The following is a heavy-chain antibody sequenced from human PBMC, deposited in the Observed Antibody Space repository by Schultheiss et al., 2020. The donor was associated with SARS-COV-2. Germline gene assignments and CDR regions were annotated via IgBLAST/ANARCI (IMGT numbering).Heavy chain of an antibody. V-gene: IGHV1-2*04. CDR3: ARDHKMITFGGVIVANYGMDV. Sequence: ASVKVSCKASGYTFTGYYMHWVRQAPGQGLEWMGWINPNSGGTNYAQKFQGWVTMTRDTSISTAYMELSRLRSDDTAVYYCARDHKMITFGGVIVANYGMDVWGQGTTVTVSS. CDR1: GYTFTGYY. CDR2: INPNSGGT. J-gene: IGHJ6*02. D-gene: IGHD3-16*02.